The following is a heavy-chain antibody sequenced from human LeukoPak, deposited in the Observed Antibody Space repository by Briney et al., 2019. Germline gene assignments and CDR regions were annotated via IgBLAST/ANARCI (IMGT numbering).Heavy chain of an antibody. CDR3: ARDFDYGDSLDAFDI. CDR2: ISSTSSYI. Sequence: PGGSLRLSCAASGFTFSSYSMNWVRQAPGKGLEWVSSISSTSSYIYYADSVKGRFTISRDNAKNSLYLQMNSLRAEDTAVYYCARDFDYGDSLDAFDIWGQGTMVTVSS. CDR1: GFTFSSYS. V-gene: IGHV3-21*01. J-gene: IGHJ3*02. D-gene: IGHD4-17*01.